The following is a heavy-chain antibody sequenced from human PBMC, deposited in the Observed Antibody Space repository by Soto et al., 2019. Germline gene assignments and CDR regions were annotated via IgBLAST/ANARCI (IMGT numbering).Heavy chain of an antibody. J-gene: IGHJ6*02. CDR3: ARDRRPVPLGHESYGMDV. CDR2: IIPILGIA. D-gene: IGHD1-26*01. CDR1: GGTFSSYT. V-gene: IGHV1-69*08. Sequence: QVQLVQSGAEVKKPGSSVKVSCKASGGTFSSYTISWVRQAPGQGLEWMGRIIPILGIANYAQKFQGRVTSHADQSPSTADMELRSVRSEDTAVSDWARDRRPVPLGHESYGMDVWGQGTTVTVSS.